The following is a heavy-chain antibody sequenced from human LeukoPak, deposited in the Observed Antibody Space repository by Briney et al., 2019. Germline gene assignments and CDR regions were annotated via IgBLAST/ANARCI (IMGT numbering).Heavy chain of an antibody. CDR3: ARRLVGATTTYFDY. CDR2: IYTGDSDT. V-gene: IGHV5-51*01. CDR1: GYRFTNYW. J-gene: IGHJ4*02. Sequence: GESLKISCKGSGYRFTNYWIGWVRQMPGKGLEWMGTIYTGDSDTRYSPSFQGQVTISSDKSISTAYLQWSSLKASDTAMYYCARRLVGATTTYFDYWGQGTLVTVSS. D-gene: IGHD1-26*01.